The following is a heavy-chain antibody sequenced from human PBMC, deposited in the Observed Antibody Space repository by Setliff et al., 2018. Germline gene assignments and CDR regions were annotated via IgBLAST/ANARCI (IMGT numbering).Heavy chain of an antibody. CDR3: ASLDTAMFPATG. D-gene: IGHD5-18*01. V-gene: IGHV1-46*01. Sequence: ASVKVSCKASGDIFSGHYIHWVRQAPGQGLEWMGLITPNTGMTNYAQKLKGRVTMTRDTSTSTVYMELTGLRSDDTAVYYCASLDTAMFPATGWGQGTLVTVSS. CDR1: GDIFSGHY. CDR2: ITPNTGMT. J-gene: IGHJ4*02.